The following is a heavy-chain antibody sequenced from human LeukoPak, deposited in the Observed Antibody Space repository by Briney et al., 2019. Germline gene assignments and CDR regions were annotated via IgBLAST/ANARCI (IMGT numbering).Heavy chain of an antibody. J-gene: IGHJ6*02. CDR3: ARGYSYGSDYYYGMDV. CDR1: GYTFTIYA. D-gene: IGHD5-18*01. V-gene: IGHV1-18*01. Sequence: ASVKVSFKASGYTFTIYAISWVRQAPGQGLERMGWISDYNGNTKYAQKVQGRVTMTTDTSTSTAYMELRSLRADDTAVYYCARGYSYGSDYYYGMDVWGQGTTVTVSS. CDR2: ISDYNGNT.